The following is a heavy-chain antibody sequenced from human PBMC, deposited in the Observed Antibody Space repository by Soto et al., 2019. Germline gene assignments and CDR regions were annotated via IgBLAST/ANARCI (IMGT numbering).Heavy chain of an antibody. CDR1: GGSISSSSYY. D-gene: IGHD6-19*01. CDR3: ARLQSSSGWNFFDY. V-gene: IGHV4-39*01. J-gene: IGHJ4*02. CDR2: IYYSGST. Sequence: ASETLSLTCTVSGGSISSSSYYWGWIRQPPGKGLEWIGSIYYSGSTYYNPSLKSRVTISVDTSKNQFSLKLSSVTAADTAVYYCARLQSSSGWNFFDYWGQGTLVTVSS.